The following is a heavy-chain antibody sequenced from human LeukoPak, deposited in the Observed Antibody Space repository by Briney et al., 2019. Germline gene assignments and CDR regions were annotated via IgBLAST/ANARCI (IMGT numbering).Heavy chain of an antibody. J-gene: IGHJ4*02. CDR2: ISRSGSTI. V-gene: IGHV3-11*04. CDR3: ARDGYNSHFDY. D-gene: IGHD5-24*01. Sequence: GGSLRLSCAASGFTFSDYYMSWIRQAPGKGPEWVSYISRSGSTIYYADSVKGRFTISRDNAKNSLYLQMNSLRAEDTAVYYCARDGYNSHFDYWGQGTLVTVSS. CDR1: GFTFSDYY.